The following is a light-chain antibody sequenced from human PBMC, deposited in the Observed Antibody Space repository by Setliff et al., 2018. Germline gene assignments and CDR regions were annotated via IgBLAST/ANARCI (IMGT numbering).Light chain of an antibody. CDR2: DVS. Sequence: QSALAQPRSVSGSPGQSVTISCTGTSSDVGGYNYVSWYQQHPGKAPKVMIYDVSNRPSGVSNRFSGSKSGNTASLTISGLQAEDEADYYCSSYTSSSTLYVFGTGTKVTVL. J-gene: IGLJ1*01. CDR1: SSDVGGYNY. CDR3: SSYTSSSTLYV. V-gene: IGLV2-14*03.